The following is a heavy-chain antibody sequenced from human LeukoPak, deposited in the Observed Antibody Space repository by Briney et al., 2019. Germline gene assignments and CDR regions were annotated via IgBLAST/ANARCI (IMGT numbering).Heavy chain of an antibody. CDR3: ARDSRQFGSYPAR. D-gene: IGHD3-16*02. CDR2: ISYDGSNK. Sequence: GGSLRLSCAASGFTFSSYAMHWVRQVPGKGLEWVAVISYDGSNKYYADSVKGRFTISRDNSKNTLYLQMNSLRAEDTAVYYCARDSRQFGSYPARWGQGTLVTVSS. V-gene: IGHV3-30-3*01. CDR1: GFTFSSYA. J-gene: IGHJ4*02.